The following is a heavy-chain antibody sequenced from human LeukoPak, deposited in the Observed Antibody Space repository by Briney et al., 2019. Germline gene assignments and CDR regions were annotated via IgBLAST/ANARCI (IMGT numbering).Heavy chain of an antibody. CDR2: ISWNSGSI. Sequence: PGGSLRLSCAASGFTFDDYAMHWVRQAPGKGLEWVSGISWNSGSIGYADSVKGRFTISRDNAKNSPYLQMNSLRAEDMALYYCVKGSSGQNYYYMDVWGKGTTVTVSS. J-gene: IGHJ6*03. V-gene: IGHV3-9*03. CDR1: GFTFDDYA. D-gene: IGHD6-19*01. CDR3: VKGSSGQNYYYMDV.